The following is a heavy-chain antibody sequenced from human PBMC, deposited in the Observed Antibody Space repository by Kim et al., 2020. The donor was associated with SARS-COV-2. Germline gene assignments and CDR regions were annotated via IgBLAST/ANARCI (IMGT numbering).Heavy chain of an antibody. CDR3: ARDRAARNFGL. CDR2: IWYDVSLI. J-gene: IGHJ4*02. CDR1: GFTFSSYG. D-gene: IGHD5-18*01. V-gene: IGHV3-33*01. Sequence: GGSLRLSCAASGFTFSSYGMHWVRQAPGKGLEWVAVIWYDVSLIKYADSVKGRFAISRDNSKNTVYLQMNTLRAEDTAMYYCARDRAARNFGLWGKGILVTVSS.